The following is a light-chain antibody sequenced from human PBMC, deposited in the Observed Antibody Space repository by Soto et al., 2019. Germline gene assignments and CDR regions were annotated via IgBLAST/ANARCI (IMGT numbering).Light chain of an antibody. J-gene: IGKJ4*01. CDR2: GAS. V-gene: IGKV3-15*01. CDR3: QQYNNWPLT. CDR1: QSVSSK. Sequence: EVVMTQSPATLSVSLGDRATLSCRASQSVSSKLAWYQQKPGQGPRLLIYGASTRATGIPARFSGSGSGTEFTLTISSLQSEDFAVYSCQQYNNWPLTFGGGTKVDIK.